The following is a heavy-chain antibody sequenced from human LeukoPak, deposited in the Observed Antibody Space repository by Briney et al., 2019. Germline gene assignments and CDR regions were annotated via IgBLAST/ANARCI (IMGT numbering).Heavy chain of an antibody. CDR2: IWNDGSYK. Sequence: GGSLRLSCAASGFTFSSCGMHWVRQAPGKGLEWVAVIWNDGSYKYYADSVKGRFTISRDNSKNTLYLQMNSLRAEDTAVYYCATIWSGYTMAFDYWGQGTLVTVSS. V-gene: IGHV3-30*02. CDR1: GFTFSSCG. CDR3: ATIWSGYTMAFDY. J-gene: IGHJ4*02. D-gene: IGHD3-3*01.